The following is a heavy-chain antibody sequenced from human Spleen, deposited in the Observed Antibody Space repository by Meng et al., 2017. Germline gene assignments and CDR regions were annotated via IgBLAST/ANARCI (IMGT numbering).Heavy chain of an antibody. CDR1: GFTFSNYA. CDR2: ISGSGGST. V-gene: IGHV3-23*01. J-gene: IGHJ4*02. CDR3: ARKMQNMTMVVVLNFLSTNTTDH. D-gene: IGHD3-22*01. Sequence: GESLKISCAASGFTFSNYAIGWVRQAPGKGLEWVSLISGSGGSTYYGDSVKGRFAISRDNSNNTLYLQMNSLRVEDTAVYYCARKMQNMTMVVVLNFLSTNTTDHWGQGTLVTVSS.